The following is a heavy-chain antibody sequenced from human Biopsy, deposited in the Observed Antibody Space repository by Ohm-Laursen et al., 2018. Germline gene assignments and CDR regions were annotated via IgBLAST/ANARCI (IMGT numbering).Heavy chain of an antibody. J-gene: IGHJ4*02. CDR3: AREGTSVTFFGKISDYYFDF. V-gene: IGHV1-18*01. D-gene: IGHD3-3*01. CDR1: GYTFTNYA. Sequence: EASVKVSCKASGYTFTNYAINWVRQAPGQGLEWLGGISVKTGNTNYTQKLQGRVTMTTDTSTNTAYMELRSLRSDDTALYYCAREGTSVTFFGKISDYYFDFWGPGTVVTVSS. CDR2: ISVKTGNT.